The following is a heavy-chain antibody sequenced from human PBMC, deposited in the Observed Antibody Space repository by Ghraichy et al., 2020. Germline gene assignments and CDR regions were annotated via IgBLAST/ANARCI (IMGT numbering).Heavy chain of an antibody. J-gene: IGHJ4*02. D-gene: IGHD4-17*01. Sequence: SQTLSLTCTVSGGSISSYYWSWIRQPPGKGLEWIGYIYYSGSTNYNPSLKSRVTISVDTSKNQFSLKLSSVTAADTAVYYCARGDYGDYAAWHYFDYWGQGTLVTVSS. CDR3: ARGDYGDYAAWHYFDY. CDR2: IYYSGST. CDR1: GGSISSYY. V-gene: IGHV4-59*01.